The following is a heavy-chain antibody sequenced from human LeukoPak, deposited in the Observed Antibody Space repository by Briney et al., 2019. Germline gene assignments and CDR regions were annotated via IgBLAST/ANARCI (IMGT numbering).Heavy chain of an antibody. Sequence: AGGSLRLSCAASGFTFSRYSMNWVRQPPGKGLEWIGEIYHSGSTNYNPSLKSRVTISVDKSKNQFSLKLSSVTAADTAVYYCARHTAMVEAFDIWGQGTMVTVSS. CDR3: ARHTAMVEAFDI. CDR2: IYHSGST. D-gene: IGHD5-18*01. V-gene: IGHV4-4*02. J-gene: IGHJ3*02. CDR1: GFTFSRYS.